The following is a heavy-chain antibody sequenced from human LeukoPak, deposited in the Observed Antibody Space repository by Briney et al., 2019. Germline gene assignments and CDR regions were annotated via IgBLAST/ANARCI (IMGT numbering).Heavy chain of an antibody. J-gene: IGHJ3*02. CDR1: GFTFSSYG. CDR2: IWYDGSNK. Sequence: GRSLRLSCAASGFTFSSYGMHWVRQAPGKGLGWVAVIWYDGSNKYYADSVKGRFTISRDNSKNTLYLQMNSLRAEDTAVYCCARKGGNQAFDIWGQGTMVTVSS. V-gene: IGHV3-33*01. D-gene: IGHD3-16*01. CDR3: ARKGGNQAFDI.